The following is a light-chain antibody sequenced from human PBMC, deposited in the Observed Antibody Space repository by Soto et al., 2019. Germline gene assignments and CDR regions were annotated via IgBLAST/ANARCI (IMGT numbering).Light chain of an antibody. CDR3: QQYGDLPPT. CDR1: QSVTSDQ. CDR2: GAS. J-gene: IGKJ1*01. Sequence: EIRLTQSPSTLSLSLGERVTLSFRASQSVTSDQLAWYRQTPGQAPRLLIYGASSRAAGIPDRFSGSGSGTDFTLTISRLEPEDFVVYHCQQYGDLPPTFGQGTKVDIK. V-gene: IGKV3-20*01.